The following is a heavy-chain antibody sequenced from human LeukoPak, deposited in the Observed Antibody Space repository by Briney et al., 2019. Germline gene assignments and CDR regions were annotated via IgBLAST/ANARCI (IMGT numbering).Heavy chain of an antibody. CDR2: ISYDGSNK. Sequence: GRSLRLSCAASGFTFSSYAMHWVRQAPGKGLEGVAVISYDGSNKYYADSVKGRFTISRDNSKNTLYLQMNSLRAEDTAVYYCATLAAAGTRNYFDYWGQGTLVTVSS. CDR3: ATLAAAGTRNYFDY. J-gene: IGHJ4*02. CDR1: GFTFSSYA. D-gene: IGHD6-13*01. V-gene: IGHV3-30-3*01.